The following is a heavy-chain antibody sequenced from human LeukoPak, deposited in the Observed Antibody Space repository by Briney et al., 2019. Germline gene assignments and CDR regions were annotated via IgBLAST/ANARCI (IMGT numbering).Heavy chain of an antibody. V-gene: IGHV4-4*02. D-gene: IGHD3/OR15-3a*01. J-gene: IGHJ4*02. CDR1: GDSISSNEW. CDR2: VFHSGST. Sequence: PSGTLSLTYSVSGDSISSNEWWSWVRQPPGKGLEWIGEVFHSGSTNFNPSLKSRVTISVDTSKNQFSLKLRSVTAADTAVYYCARHFGTWGQGTLVTVSS. CDR3: ARHFGT.